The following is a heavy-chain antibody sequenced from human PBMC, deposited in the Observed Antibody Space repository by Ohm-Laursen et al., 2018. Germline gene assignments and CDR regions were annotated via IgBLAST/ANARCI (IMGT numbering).Heavy chain of an antibody. D-gene: IGHD3-10*02. CDR1: GGSISSHY. Sequence: GTLSLTCAVSGGSISSHYWSWVRQPPGKGLEWIGHIYYNGSTNYNPSLKSRVSISVDTSKNQFSLKLSSVTAADTAVYYCARYPVRSGYFGMDVWSQGTTVTVSS. J-gene: IGHJ6*02. V-gene: IGHV4-59*11. CDR2: IYYNGST. CDR3: ARYPVRSGYFGMDV.